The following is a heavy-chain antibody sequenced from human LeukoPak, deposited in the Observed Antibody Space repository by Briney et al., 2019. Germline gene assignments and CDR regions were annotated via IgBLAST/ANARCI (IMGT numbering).Heavy chain of an antibody. V-gene: IGHV3-7*01. Sequence: GGSLRLSCAASGFTLSNHWMTWVRQVPGRGPEWVANVNRDGSETYYLDSVKGRFTISRDDAKNTLYLQVNSLRAEDTAVYFCARGGSDTAMAHDYWGQGTLVTVSS. CDR2: VNRDGSET. CDR3: ARGGSDTAMAHDY. J-gene: IGHJ4*02. CDR1: GFTLSNHW. D-gene: IGHD5-18*01.